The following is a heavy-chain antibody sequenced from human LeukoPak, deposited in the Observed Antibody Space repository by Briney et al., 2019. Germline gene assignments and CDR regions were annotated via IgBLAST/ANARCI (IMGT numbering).Heavy chain of an antibody. J-gene: IGHJ4*02. CDR2: MYYSGSP. CDR1: GDSMSIYY. Sequence: ETLSLTCTVSGDSMSIYYWSWIRQPPGKGLEWIGNMYYSGSPDYNPSLKSRVTISIDTSKNQFSLRLTSVTAADTAVYYCARENSNSWYLDYWGQGTLVTVSS. V-gene: IGHV4-59*01. CDR3: ARENSNSWYLDY. D-gene: IGHD6-13*01.